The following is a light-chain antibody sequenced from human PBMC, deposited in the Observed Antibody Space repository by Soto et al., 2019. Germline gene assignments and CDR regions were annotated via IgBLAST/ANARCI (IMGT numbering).Light chain of an antibody. CDR1: QSVSSN. CDR2: GAS. Sequence: EIVMTQSPDTLSVSPGERATLSCRVSQSVSSNLAWYQQKPGQAPRLLIYGASSRATGIPARFSGSGSGTEFTLTISSLQSEDFAVYYCQQYNKWPPYTCGQGTKLEIK. CDR3: QQYNKWPPYT. V-gene: IGKV3-15*01. J-gene: IGKJ2*01.